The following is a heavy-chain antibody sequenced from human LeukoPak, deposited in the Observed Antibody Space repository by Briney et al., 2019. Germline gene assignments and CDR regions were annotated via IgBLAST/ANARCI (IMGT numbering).Heavy chain of an antibody. CDR3: ARRPPMSAADNWLDP. Sequence: APVKVSCKASDYIFSGHFIHWVRQAPGQGLEWIGRIDPNSGGTSFAPKFQGRVTMTRDTSISTAYMEVTRLTSDDTAVYYCARRPPMSAADNWLDPWGQGTLVTVSS. D-gene: IGHD6-13*01. CDR1: DYIFSGHF. CDR2: IDPNSGGT. J-gene: IGHJ5*02. V-gene: IGHV1-2*06.